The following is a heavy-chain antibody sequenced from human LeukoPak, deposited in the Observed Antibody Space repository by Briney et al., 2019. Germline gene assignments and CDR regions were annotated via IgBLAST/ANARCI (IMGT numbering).Heavy chain of an antibody. V-gene: IGHV1-69*04. J-gene: IGHJ4*02. CDR2: IIPILGIA. CDR3: ARVHGPYYFDY. Sequence: GASVKVSCKASGGTFSSYAISWVRQAPGQGLEWMGRIIPILGIANYAQKFQGRVTITADKSRSTAYMELSSLRSEDTAVYYCARVHGPYYFDYWGQGTLVTVSS. CDR1: GGTFSSYA.